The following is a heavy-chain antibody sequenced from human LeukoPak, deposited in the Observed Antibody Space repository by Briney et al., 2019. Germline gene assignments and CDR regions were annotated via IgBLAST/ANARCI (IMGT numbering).Heavy chain of an antibody. CDR1: RGTFGSYA. CDR2: IIPIFGTA. D-gene: IGHD6-6*01. CDR3: ASQGRGIAARVPKGWFDP. V-gene: IGHV1-69*05. J-gene: IGHJ5*02. Sequence: GASVKVSCKASRGTFGSYAISWERQAPGQGLEWMGGIIPIFGTANYAQMFQGRVTITTDESTSTAYMELSSLRSEDTAVYYCASQGRGIAARVPKGWFDPWGQGTLVTVSS.